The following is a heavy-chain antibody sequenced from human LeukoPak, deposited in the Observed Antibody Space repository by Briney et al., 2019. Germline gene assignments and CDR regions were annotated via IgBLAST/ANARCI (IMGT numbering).Heavy chain of an antibody. CDR1: GGSISGHY. Sequence: SVTLSLTCTVSGGSISGHYWSWIRQPPGKGLEWIGYIYYRASTNYNPSLKSRVTISVDTSKNQFSLKLSSVTAADTAVYYCARLPYSSSSPADYWGQGTLVTVSS. CDR2: IYYRAST. CDR3: ARLPYSSSSPADY. V-gene: IGHV4-59*11. J-gene: IGHJ4*02. D-gene: IGHD6-6*01.